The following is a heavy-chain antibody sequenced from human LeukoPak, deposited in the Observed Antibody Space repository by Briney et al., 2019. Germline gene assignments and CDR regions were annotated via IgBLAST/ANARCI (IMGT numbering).Heavy chain of an antibody. CDR3: TRGSIAYYYMDV. Sequence: SETLSLTCTVSGGSISTYYWSWIRQPPGKGLEWIGYIYYSGSTNYNPSLKSRVTISVDTSKNQFSLKLSSVAAADTAVYYCTRGSIAYYYMDVWGKGTTVTISS. V-gene: IGHV4-59*01. D-gene: IGHD3-22*01. CDR1: GGSISTYY. CDR2: IYYSGST. J-gene: IGHJ6*03.